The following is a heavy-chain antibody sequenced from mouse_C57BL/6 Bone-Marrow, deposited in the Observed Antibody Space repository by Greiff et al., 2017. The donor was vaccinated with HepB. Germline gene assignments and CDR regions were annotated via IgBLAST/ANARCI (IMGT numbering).Heavy chain of an antibody. CDR2: IDPANGNT. J-gene: IGHJ4*01. D-gene: IGHD2-5*01. Sequence: EVQLQQSVAELVRPGASVKLSCTASGFNIKNTYMHWVKQRPEQGLEWIGRIDPANGNTKYAPKFKGKATITAYTSYNTAYLQRSRLTSEDTAIYYCAKRGYSNYYAMDYWGQGPSVTVSS. CDR3: AKRGYSNYYAMDY. V-gene: IGHV14-3*01. CDR1: GFNIKNTY.